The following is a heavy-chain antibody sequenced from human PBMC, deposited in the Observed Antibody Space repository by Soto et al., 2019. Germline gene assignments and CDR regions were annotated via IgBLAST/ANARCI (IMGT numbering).Heavy chain of an antibody. V-gene: IGHV3-7*01. CDR1: GFTFSSYW. J-gene: IGHJ3*02. CDR3: ARDTAMLHDAFDI. CDR2: IKQDGSEK. Sequence: PGGSLRLSCAASGFTFSSYWMSWVRQAPGKGLEWVANIKQDGSEKYYVDSVKGRFTISRDNAKNSLYLQMNSLRAEDTAVYYCARDTAMLHDAFDIWGQGTMVTVSS. D-gene: IGHD5-18*01.